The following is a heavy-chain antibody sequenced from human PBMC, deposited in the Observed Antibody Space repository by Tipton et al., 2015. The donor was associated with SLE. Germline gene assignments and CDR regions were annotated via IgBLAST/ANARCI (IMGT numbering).Heavy chain of an antibody. D-gene: IGHD5-18*01. CDR3: ARDRGYSYGYNAFDI. V-gene: IGHV3-11*06. J-gene: IGHJ3*02. Sequence: SLRLSCAASGFTFSDYYMSWIRQAPGKGLEWVSYISSSSSYTNYADSVKGRFTISRDNAKNSLYLQMNSLRAEDTAVYYCARDRGYSYGYNAFDIWGQGTMVTVSS. CDR1: GFTFSDYY. CDR2: ISSSSSYT.